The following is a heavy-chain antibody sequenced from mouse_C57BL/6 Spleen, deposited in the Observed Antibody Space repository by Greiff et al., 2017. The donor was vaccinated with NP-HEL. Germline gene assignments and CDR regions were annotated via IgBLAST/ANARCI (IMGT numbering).Heavy chain of an antibody. D-gene: IGHD2-3*01. Sequence: DVQLQESGPGLVKPSQSLSLTCSVTGYSITSGYYWNWIRQFPGNKLEWMGYISYDGSNNYNPSLKNRISITRDTSKNQFFLKLNSVTTEDTATYYCARGWLLLAWFAYWGQGTLVTVSA. J-gene: IGHJ3*01. CDR2: ISYDGSN. CDR1: GYSITSGYY. CDR3: ARGWLLLAWFAY. V-gene: IGHV3-6*01.